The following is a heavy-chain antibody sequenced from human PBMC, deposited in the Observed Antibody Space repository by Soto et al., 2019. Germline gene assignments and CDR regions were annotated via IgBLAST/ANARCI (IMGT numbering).Heavy chain of an antibody. CDR2: ISSSSSYI. CDR1: GFTFSDYS. J-gene: IGHJ4*02. CDR3: ARDQRSSTWGYFDA. Sequence: EVQLVESGGGLVKPGGSLRLSCAASGFTFSDYSMNWVRQAPGKGLEWVSSISSSSSYIYYADSVKGRFTVSRDNAKISLYLQMDSLRADDTAIYYCARDQRSSTWGYFDAWGQGTLVAVSS. V-gene: IGHV3-21*01. D-gene: IGHD6-13*01.